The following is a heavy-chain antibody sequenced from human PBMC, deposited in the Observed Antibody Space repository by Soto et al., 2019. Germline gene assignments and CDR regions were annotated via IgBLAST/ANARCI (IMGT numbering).Heavy chain of an antibody. CDR1: GFTFSSYA. D-gene: IGHD5-18*01. Sequence: GESLKISCAASGFTFSSYAMSWVRQAPGKGLEWVSAISGSGGSTYYADSVKGRFTISRDNSKNTLYLQMNSLRAEDTAVYYCAKALFTAMVGYYYYGMDVWGQGTTVTVSS. CDR2: ISGSGGST. CDR3: AKALFTAMVGYYYYGMDV. J-gene: IGHJ6*02. V-gene: IGHV3-23*01.